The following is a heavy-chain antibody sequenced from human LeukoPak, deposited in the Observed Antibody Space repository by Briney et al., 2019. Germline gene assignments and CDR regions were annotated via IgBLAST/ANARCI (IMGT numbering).Heavy chain of an antibody. Sequence: SETLSLTCTVSGGSISSSSYYWGWIRQPPGKGLEWIGSIYYSGSTYYNPSPKSRVTISVATSKNQFSLKLSSVTAADTAVYYCARYEYYGDYFFAYWGQGTLVTVSS. V-gene: IGHV4-39*01. D-gene: IGHD4-17*01. J-gene: IGHJ4*02. CDR3: ARYEYYGDYFFAY. CDR2: IYYSGST. CDR1: GGSISSSSYY.